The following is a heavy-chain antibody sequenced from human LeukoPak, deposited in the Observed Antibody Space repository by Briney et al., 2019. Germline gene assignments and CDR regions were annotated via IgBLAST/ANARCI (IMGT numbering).Heavy chain of an antibody. CDR3: ARRDGYNALDY. J-gene: IGHJ4*02. Sequence: SESLSLTCTVSVGSISSSSYYWGWIRQPPGKGLEWIGNIYYSGSTYYNPSLTSRVTISVDTSKNQFSLKLSSVTAADTALYYCARRDGYNALDYWGQGTLVTVSS. D-gene: IGHD5-24*01. V-gene: IGHV4-39*01. CDR2: IYYSGST. CDR1: VGSISSSSYY.